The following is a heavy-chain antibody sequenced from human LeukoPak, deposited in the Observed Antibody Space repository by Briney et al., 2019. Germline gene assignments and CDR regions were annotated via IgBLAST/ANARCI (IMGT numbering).Heavy chain of an antibody. CDR2: IYSDGTT. Sequence: PGGSLRLSCAASGFTVSSNYMSWVRQAPGMGLEWVSIIYSDGTTYYVDSVKGRFTVSRDNSKNTLYLQMNSLRAEDTAVYYCARDRYSNYAFDPWGQGTLVTVSS. D-gene: IGHD4-11*01. V-gene: IGHV3-53*05. J-gene: IGHJ5*02. CDR1: GFTVSSNY. CDR3: ARDRYSNYAFDP.